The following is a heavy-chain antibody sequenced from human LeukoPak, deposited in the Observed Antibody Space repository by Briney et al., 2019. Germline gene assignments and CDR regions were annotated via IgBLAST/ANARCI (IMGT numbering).Heavy chain of an antibody. D-gene: IGHD3-10*01. CDR3: ARADFDYYGSGSYSRDFDY. CDR2: INTNTGNP. Sequence: ASVKVSCKVSGYTFTSYAMNWVRQAPGQGLEWMGWINTNTGNPTYAQGFTGRFVFSLDTSVSTAYLQISSLKAEDTAVYYCARADFDYYGSGSYSRDFDYWGQGTLVTVS. V-gene: IGHV7-4-1*02. CDR1: GYTFTSYA. J-gene: IGHJ4*02.